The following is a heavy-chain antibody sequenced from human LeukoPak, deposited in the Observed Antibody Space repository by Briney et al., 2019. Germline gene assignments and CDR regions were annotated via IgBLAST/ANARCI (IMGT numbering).Heavy chain of an antibody. CDR3: ARGRAPAVTAADRDY. CDR2: INHSGST. CDR1: GGSFSGYY. J-gene: IGHJ4*02. D-gene: IGHD6-13*01. Sequence: PSETLSLTCAVYGGSFSGYYWSWIRQPPGKGLEWIGEINHSGSTNYNPSLKSRVTISVDTSKNQFSLKLSSVTAADTAVYYCARGRAPAVTAADRDYSGQGTLVTVSS. V-gene: IGHV4-34*01.